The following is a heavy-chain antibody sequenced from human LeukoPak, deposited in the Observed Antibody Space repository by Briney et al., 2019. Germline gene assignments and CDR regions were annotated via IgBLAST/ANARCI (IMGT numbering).Heavy chain of an antibody. J-gene: IGHJ4*02. D-gene: IGHD2-21*01. Sequence: GGSLRLSCAASGFTFSSHAMHWVRQAPGKGLEYVSSISSDGGYTYYGNSVKGRFTISRDNSKNTLYLEMGSLRVEDTAVYYCAKDSSLQHIDYWGQGTLVTVSS. CDR1: GFTFSSHA. V-gene: IGHV3-64*01. CDR2: ISSDGGYT. CDR3: AKDSSLQHIDY.